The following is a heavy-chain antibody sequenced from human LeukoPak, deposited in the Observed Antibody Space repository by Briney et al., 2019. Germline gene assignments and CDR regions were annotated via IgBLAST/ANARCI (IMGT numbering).Heavy chain of an antibody. Sequence: SETLSLTCTVSGGSISSYYWSWIRQPPGKGLEWIGYIYYSGSTNYNPSLKSRVTISVDTSKNQFSLKLSSVTAADTAVYYCARGEWELPFDIWGQGTMVTVSS. CDR1: GGSISSYY. CDR3: ARGEWELPFDI. CDR2: IYYSGST. V-gene: IGHV4-59*01. J-gene: IGHJ3*02. D-gene: IGHD1-26*01.